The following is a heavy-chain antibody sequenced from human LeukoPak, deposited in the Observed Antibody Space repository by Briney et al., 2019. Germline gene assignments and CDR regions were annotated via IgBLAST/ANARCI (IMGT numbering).Heavy chain of an antibody. J-gene: IGHJ6*02. CDR2: IYGGGNI. CDR3: ARSDVAVYYYYYGMDV. D-gene: IGHD6-19*01. V-gene: IGHV3-53*01. CDR1: GFTVSSNY. Sequence: GGSLRLSCAASGFTVSSNYMNWVRQAPGKGLEWVSVIYGGGNIYYADSVKGRFTISRDNAKNSLYLQMNSLRAEDTAVYYCARSDVAVYYYYYGMDVWGQGTTVTVSS.